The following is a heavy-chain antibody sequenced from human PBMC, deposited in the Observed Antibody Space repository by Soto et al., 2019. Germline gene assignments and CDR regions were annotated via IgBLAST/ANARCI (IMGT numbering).Heavy chain of an antibody. D-gene: IGHD6-13*01. CDR1: GGTFSSYA. J-gene: IGHJ6*02. Sequence: SVKVSCKASGGTFSSYAISWVRQAPGQGLEWMGGIIPIFGTANYAQKFQGRVTITADESTSTAYMELSSLRSEDTAVYYCAREGNKAAAAPDYYYGMDVWGQGTTVTVSS. CDR2: IIPIFGTA. V-gene: IGHV1-69*13. CDR3: AREGNKAAAAPDYYYGMDV.